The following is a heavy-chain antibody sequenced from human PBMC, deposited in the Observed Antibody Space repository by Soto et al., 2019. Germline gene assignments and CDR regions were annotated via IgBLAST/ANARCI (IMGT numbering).Heavy chain of an antibody. CDR3: ARDEEMATMDDAFDI. Sequence: QVQLVQSGAEVKKPGSSVKVSCKASGGTFSSYAISWVRQAPGQGLEWMGGIIPIFGTANYAKKFQGRVTITADESTSTAYMELGSLRSEDTAVYYCARDEEMATMDDAFDIWGQGTMVTVSS. CDR2: IIPIFGTA. D-gene: IGHD5-12*01. J-gene: IGHJ3*02. CDR1: GGTFSSYA. V-gene: IGHV1-69*01.